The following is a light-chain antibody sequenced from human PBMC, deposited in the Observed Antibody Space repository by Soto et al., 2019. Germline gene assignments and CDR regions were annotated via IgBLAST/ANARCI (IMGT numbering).Light chain of an antibody. V-gene: IGKV3D-11*01. Sequence: FTQSPSSVLFSPGERATLTSRASQDISTYLAWYQQKPGQAPRLFIYDTFNRVSGVPDRFSGSGSGTVFTLTINNVPPEDSAIYYCHQRSSWSLPFGEGTKVEIK. CDR1: QDISTY. CDR3: HQRSSWSLP. CDR2: DTF. J-gene: IGKJ4*01.